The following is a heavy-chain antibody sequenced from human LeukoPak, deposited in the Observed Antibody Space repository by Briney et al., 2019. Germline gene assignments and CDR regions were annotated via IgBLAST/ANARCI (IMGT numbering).Heavy chain of an antibody. D-gene: IGHD3-9*01. J-gene: IGHJ4*02. CDR3: ARGHILTGYCFDY. V-gene: IGHV4-30-2*01. CDR2: IYHSGST. CDR1: GGSISSGGYS. Sequence: PSETLSLTCAVSGGSISSGGYSWSWIRQPPGKGLEWIGYIYHSGSTYYNPSLKSRVTISVDKSKNQFSLKLSSVTAADTAVYYCARGHILTGYCFDYWGQGTLVTVSS.